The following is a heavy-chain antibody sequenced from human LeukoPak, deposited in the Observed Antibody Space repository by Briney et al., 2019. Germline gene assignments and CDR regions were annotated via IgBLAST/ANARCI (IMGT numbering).Heavy chain of an antibody. D-gene: IGHD6-19*01. J-gene: IGHJ5*02. V-gene: IGHV1-2*04. CDR2: INPNSGGT. CDR3: ARGDSSGWYVWIDP. CDR1: GGTFSSYA. Sequence: AASVKVSCKASGGTFSSYAISWVRQAPGQGLEWMGWINPNSGGTNYAQKFQGWVTMTRDTSISTAYMELSRLRSDDTAVYYCARGDSSGWYVWIDPWGQGTLVTVSS.